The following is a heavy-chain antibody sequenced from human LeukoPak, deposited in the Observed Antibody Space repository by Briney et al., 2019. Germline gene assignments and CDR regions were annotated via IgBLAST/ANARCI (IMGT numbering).Heavy chain of an antibody. J-gene: IGHJ4*02. Sequence: GGSLRLSCAASGFTFSSYSMNWVRQAPGKGLEWVSSISSSSSYIYYADSVKGRFTISRDNAKNSLYLQMNSLRAEDTAVYYCALGGRGYSYGVQIDYWGQGTLVTVSS. V-gene: IGHV3-21*01. CDR3: ALGGRGYSYGVQIDY. CDR1: GFTFSSYS. D-gene: IGHD5-18*01. CDR2: ISSSSSYI.